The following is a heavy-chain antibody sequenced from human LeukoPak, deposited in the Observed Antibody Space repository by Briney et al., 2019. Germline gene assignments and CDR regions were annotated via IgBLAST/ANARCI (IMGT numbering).Heavy chain of an antibody. D-gene: IGHD5-24*01. CDR2: IIPILGIA. CDR1: GGTFSSYA. V-gene: IGHV1-69*04. CDR3: AREMATTLFFDY. Sequence: ASVKVSCKASGGTFSSYAISWVRQAPGQGLEWTGRIIPILGIANYAQKFQGRVTITADKSTSTAYMELSSLRSEDTAVYYCAREMATTLFFDYWGQGTLVTVSS. J-gene: IGHJ4*02.